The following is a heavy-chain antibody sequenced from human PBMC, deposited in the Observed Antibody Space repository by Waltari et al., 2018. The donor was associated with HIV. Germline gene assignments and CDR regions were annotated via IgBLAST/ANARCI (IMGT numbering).Heavy chain of an antibody. CDR1: GFTFSSYW. Sequence: EVQLVESGGGLVQPGGSLRLSCAASGFTFSSYWMHWVRQVPGKGLIWVARSKSDGSNTSYADSVKCRFTISRDNAKNTLYLQMNSLRAEDTAVYYCATSRTFDYWGQGTLVTVSS. J-gene: IGHJ4*02. CDR2: SKSDGSNT. CDR3: ATSRTFDY. V-gene: IGHV3-74*01.